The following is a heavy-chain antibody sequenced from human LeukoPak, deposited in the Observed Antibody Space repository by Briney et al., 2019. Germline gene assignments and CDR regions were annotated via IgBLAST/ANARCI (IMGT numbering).Heavy chain of an antibody. J-gene: IGHJ3*02. Sequence: PSQTLSLTCTVSGGSISSGGYYWSWIRQPPGKGLEWIGYIYYSGSTYYNPSLKSRVTISVDTSKIQFSLKLSSVTAADTAVYYCARRVARTGIYAFDIWGQGTMVTVSS. V-gene: IGHV4-31*03. D-gene: IGHD1-1*01. CDR2: IYYSGST. CDR1: GGSISSGGYY. CDR3: ARRVARTGIYAFDI.